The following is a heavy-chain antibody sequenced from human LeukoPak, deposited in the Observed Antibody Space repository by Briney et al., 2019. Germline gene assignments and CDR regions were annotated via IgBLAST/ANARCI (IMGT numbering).Heavy chain of an antibody. J-gene: IGHJ5*02. V-gene: IGHV3-11*04. CDR3: ARDLGWELLSPNWFDP. Sequence: GGSLRLSCAASGFTFSDYYMSWIRQAPGKGLEWVSYISSSGSTIYYADSVKGRFTISRDNAKNSLYLQMNSLRAEDTAVYYCARDLGWELLSPNWFDPWGQGTLVTVSS. D-gene: IGHD1-26*01. CDR2: ISSSGSTI. CDR1: GFTFSDYY.